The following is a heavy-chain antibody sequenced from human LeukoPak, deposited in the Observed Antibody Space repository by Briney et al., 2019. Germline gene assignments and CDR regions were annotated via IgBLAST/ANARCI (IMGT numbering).Heavy chain of an antibody. Sequence: ASVKVSCKASGFTFTDYHIHWVRQAPGLGLEWMGRINPNSGSTDYAQNFQGSVTMTRDTSISTAYMELSRLRSDDTAVYYCATLIAAAGSRRSPRYWGQGTLVTVSS. CDR1: GFTFTDYH. V-gene: IGHV1-2*06. J-gene: IGHJ4*02. CDR2: INPNSGST. D-gene: IGHD6-13*01. CDR3: ATLIAAAGSRRSPRY.